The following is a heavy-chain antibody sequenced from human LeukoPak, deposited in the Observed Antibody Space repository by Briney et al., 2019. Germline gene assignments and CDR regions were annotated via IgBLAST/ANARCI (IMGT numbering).Heavy chain of an antibody. CDR3: ANGIVGAPDYYMDV. CDR2: IYYSGST. V-gene: IGHV4-30-4*08. Sequence: PSETLSLTCVVYGGSFSDYYWTWVRQPPGKGLEWIGYIYYSGSTYYNPSLKSRVTISVDTSKNQFSLKLSSVTAADTAVYYCANGIVGAPDYYMDVWGKGTTVTVSS. D-gene: IGHD1-26*01. CDR1: GGSFSDYY. J-gene: IGHJ6*03.